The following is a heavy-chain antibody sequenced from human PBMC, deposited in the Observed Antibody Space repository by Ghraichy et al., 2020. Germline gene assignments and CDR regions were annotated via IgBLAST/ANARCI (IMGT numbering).Heavy chain of an antibody. CDR1: GASISTDNVY. CDR2: IYYTGYA. D-gene: IGHD3-3*01. J-gene: IGHJ5*02. CDR3: ARREYYDFWSGYYGLFDP. Sequence: SETLSLTCTVSGASISTDNVYWGWIRQSPGKGLEWIGTIYYTGYAYYNPSLKGRVTISLDTSKNQFSLRLTSVTAADTAVYYCARREYYDFWSGYYGLFDPWGQGTRVAVSS. V-gene: IGHV4-39*01.